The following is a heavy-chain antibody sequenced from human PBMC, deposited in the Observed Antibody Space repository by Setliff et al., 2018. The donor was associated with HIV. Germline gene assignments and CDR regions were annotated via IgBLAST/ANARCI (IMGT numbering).Heavy chain of an antibody. CDR2: ISGSGAST. D-gene: IGHD5-12*01. Sequence: GGSLRLSCVTSGFFFGSYAMAWVRQAPGKGLEWVSVISGSGASTYYADSVKGRFTISRDNSKNTLYLQMNSLRVEDTAVYYCAKGRYGGYDWGTLDIWGQGTMVTVSS. CDR3: AKGRYGGYDWGTLDI. V-gene: IGHV3-23*01. CDR1: GFFFGSYA. J-gene: IGHJ3*02.